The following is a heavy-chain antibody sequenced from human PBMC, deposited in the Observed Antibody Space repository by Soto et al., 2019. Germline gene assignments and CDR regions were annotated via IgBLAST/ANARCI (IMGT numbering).Heavy chain of an antibody. J-gene: IGHJ6*02. Sequence: QVQLVESGGGVVQPGRSLRLSCAASGFTFSSYGMHWVRQAPGKGLEWVAVIWYDGSNKYYADSVKGRFTISRNNSKNTVYLQMNSLSAEDTAVYYCPRAPPSVDYGMDVWGQGTTVTVSS. V-gene: IGHV3-33*01. D-gene: IGHD6-6*01. CDR1: GFTFSSYG. CDR3: PRAPPSVDYGMDV. CDR2: IWYDGSNK.